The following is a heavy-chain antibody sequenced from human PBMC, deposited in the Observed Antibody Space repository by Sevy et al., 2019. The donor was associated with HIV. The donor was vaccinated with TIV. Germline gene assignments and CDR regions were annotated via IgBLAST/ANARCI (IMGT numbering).Heavy chain of an antibody. V-gene: IGHV3-30*04. D-gene: IGHD6-6*01. CDR2: ISYDGNNK. CDR1: GFTFSSYA. CDR3: ARGLAALPGYYYGLDV. J-gene: IGHJ6*02. Sequence: GGSLRLSCAASGFTFSSYAMNRVRQAPGKGLEWVALISYDGNNKYYADSVKGRFTISRDNSKNTLYLQMNSLRGEDTAFYYCARGLAALPGYYYGLDVWGQGTTVTVSS.